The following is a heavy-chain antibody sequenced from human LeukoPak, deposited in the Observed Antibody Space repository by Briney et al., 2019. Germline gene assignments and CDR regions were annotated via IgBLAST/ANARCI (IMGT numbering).Heavy chain of an antibody. CDR1: GFTFSSYS. CDR2: ISSSSSYI. J-gene: IGHJ3*02. CDR3: ARAYDSSGFGAFDI. D-gene: IGHD3-22*01. V-gene: IGHV3-21*04. Sequence: GGSLRLSCAASGFTFSSYSMNWVRQAPGKGLEWVSSISSSSSYIYYADSVKGRFTISRDNAKNSLYLQMNSLRAEDTAVYYCARAYDSSGFGAFDIWGQGTMVTVSS.